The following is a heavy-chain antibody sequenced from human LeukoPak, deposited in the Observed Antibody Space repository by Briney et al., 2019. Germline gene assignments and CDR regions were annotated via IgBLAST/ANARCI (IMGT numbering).Heavy chain of an antibody. CDR3: ARLRGAMTPVTSDFDY. V-gene: IGHV4-39*01. CDR1: GGSISGSSYY. CDR2: GFYSGSA. D-gene: IGHD4-17*01. Sequence: SETLSLTCTVSGGSISGSSYYWAWIRQPPGKGLEWIGSGFYSGSAYYNPSLKSRVTISVDTSKNQFSLNLSFVTAADTAVYYCARLRGAMTPVTSDFDYWGQGTLVTVSS. J-gene: IGHJ4*02.